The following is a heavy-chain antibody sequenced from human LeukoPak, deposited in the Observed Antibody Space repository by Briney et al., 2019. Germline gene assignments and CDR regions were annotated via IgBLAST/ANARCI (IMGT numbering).Heavy chain of an antibody. CDR2: IRSKAYGGTT. CDR3: VKKGQADDDGKPD. D-gene: IGHD1-1*01. CDR1: GFTFGDYA. V-gene: IGHV3-49*03. J-gene: IGHJ4*02. Sequence: GGSLRLSCTASGFTFGDYAMSWFRQAPGKGLEWVGFIRSKAYGGTTEYAASVKGRFTISRDDSKSIAYLQMNNLRADDTAVYYCVKKGQADDDGKPDWGQGTLVTVSS.